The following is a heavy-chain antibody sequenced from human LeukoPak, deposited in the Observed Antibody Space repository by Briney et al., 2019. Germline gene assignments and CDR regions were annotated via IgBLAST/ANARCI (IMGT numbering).Heavy chain of an antibody. CDR2: IYHSGST. CDR1: GGSISSSNW. J-gene: IGHJ4*02. D-gene: IGHD1-26*01. CDR3: ARVVGATVWKVPPPRAHDY. V-gene: IGHV4-4*02. Sequence: SETLSLTCAVSGGSISSSNWWSWVRQPPGKGLEWIGEIYHSGSTNYNPSLKSRVTISVDKSKNQFSLKLSSVTAADTAVYYCARVVGATVWKVPPPRAHDYWGQGTLVTVSS.